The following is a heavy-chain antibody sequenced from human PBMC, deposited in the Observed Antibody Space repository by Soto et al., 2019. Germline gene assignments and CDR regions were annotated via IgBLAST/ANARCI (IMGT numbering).Heavy chain of an antibody. Sequence: PSETLSLTCTVSGGSISSYYWSWIRQPPGKGLEWIGYIYYSGSTNYNPSLKSRVTISVDTSKNQFSLKLSSVTAADTAVYYCARDSYYDSSGYYGNWFDPWGQGTLVTVSS. J-gene: IGHJ5*02. CDR3: ARDSYYDSSGYYGNWFDP. CDR2: IYYSGST. V-gene: IGHV4-59*01. D-gene: IGHD3-22*01. CDR1: GGSISSYY.